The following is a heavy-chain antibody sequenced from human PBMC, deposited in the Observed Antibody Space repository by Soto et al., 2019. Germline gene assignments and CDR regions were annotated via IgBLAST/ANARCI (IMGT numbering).Heavy chain of an antibody. CDR3: ARHSPPFLYRPAPWYV. CDR1: GGSICHFY. Sequence: SETLSPTSPASGGSICHFYWSWIPHSRTKGREWIGYIYSSGSTNYNPSLNSRVTISVDTSKNQFSLKLSSLSAADTAVYYCARHSPPFLYRPAPWYVWGQGTTVTVAS. V-gene: IGHV4-59*08. J-gene: IGHJ6*02. CDR2: IYSSGST. D-gene: IGHD3-16*02.